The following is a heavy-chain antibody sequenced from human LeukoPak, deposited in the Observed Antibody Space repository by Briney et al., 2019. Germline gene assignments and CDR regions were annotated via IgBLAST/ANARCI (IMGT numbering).Heavy chain of an antibody. CDR2: INPSGGST. CDR3: ARDHEAGNYDYGGNSFGWFDP. CDR1: GYTFTSYY. D-gene: IGHD4-23*01. J-gene: IGHJ5*02. Sequence: ASVTVSCKASGYTFTSYYTHWVRQAPGQGLEWMGIINPSGGSTSYAQKFQGRVTMTRDTSTSTVYMELSSLRSEDTAVYYCARDHEAGNYDYGGNSFGWFDPWGQGTLVTVSS. V-gene: IGHV1-46*01.